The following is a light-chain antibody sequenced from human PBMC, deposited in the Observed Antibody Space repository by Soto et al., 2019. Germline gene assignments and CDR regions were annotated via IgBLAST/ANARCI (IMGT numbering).Light chain of an antibody. CDR3: QQYDNWPLL. Sequence: EIVMTQSPGFLSVSPGERVTLSCRASHSINRNLAWYQQKPGQGPRLLIYSASTRAAGIPPRFSGRGSGTEFTLTISSLQSEDFAVYYCQQYDNWPLLFGGGTKVDIK. CDR1: HSINRN. CDR2: SAS. J-gene: IGKJ4*02. V-gene: IGKV3-15*01.